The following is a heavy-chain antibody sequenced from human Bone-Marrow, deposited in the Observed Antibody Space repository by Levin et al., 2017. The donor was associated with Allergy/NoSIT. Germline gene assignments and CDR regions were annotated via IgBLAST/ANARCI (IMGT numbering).Heavy chain of an antibody. CDR1: GFTFDDYA. CDR3: AKGDSSGSPTYYFDY. CDR2: ISWNSDTI. J-gene: IGHJ4*02. Sequence: TGGSLRLSCVVSGFTFDDYALHWVRQVPGQGLKWVSGISWNSDTIGYADSVKGRFTISRDNAKNSLYLQMNSLRTEDTALYYCAKGDSSGSPTYYFDYWGQGTLVTVSS. D-gene: IGHD3-22*01. V-gene: IGHV3-9*01.